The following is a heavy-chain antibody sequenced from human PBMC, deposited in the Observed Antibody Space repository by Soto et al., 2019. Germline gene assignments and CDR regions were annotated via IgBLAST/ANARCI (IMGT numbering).Heavy chain of an antibody. CDR1: GYSFTKYW. J-gene: IGHJ3*02. CDR3: ARMRVVVAARYDAFDI. V-gene: IGHV5-51*01. CDR2: IYPGDSDT. D-gene: IGHD2-15*01. Sequence: LGESLKISCKGSGYSFTKYWIGWVRQMPGKGLEWMGIIYPGDSDTRYSPSFQGQVTISADKSISTAYLQWSSLKASDTAMYYCARMRVVVAARYDAFDIWGQGTMVTVSS.